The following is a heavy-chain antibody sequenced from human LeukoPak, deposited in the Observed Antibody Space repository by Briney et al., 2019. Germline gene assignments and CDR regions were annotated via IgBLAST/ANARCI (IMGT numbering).Heavy chain of an antibody. D-gene: IGHD6-19*01. CDR3: ARGDSSGWYTAY. CDR1: GFTFSSHG. J-gene: IGHJ4*02. CDR2: IRYDGSKK. V-gene: IGHV3-33*01. Sequence: GRSLRLSCAASGFTFSSHGMHWVRQAPGKGLEWVATIRYDGSKKWYAESVRGRFTIPRDDSKNTPFLQMNNLRVADTAVYYCARGDSSGWYTAYWGQGTLVTVSS.